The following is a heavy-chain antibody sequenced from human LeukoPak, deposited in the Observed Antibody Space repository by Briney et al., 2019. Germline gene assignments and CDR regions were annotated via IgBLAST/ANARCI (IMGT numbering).Heavy chain of an antibody. D-gene: IGHD3-3*02. V-gene: IGHV4-59*12. J-gene: IGHJ6*02. CDR2: IYYSGST. Sequence: PSETLSLTCTVSGVSISDYYWTWIRQPPGKGLEWIGYIYYSGSTNYNPSLKSRVTISVDTSKNQFSLKLSSVTAADTAVYYCARGHFWSGYYYYYYGMDVWGQGTTVTVSS. CDR3: ARGHFWSGYYYYYYGMDV. CDR1: GVSISDYY.